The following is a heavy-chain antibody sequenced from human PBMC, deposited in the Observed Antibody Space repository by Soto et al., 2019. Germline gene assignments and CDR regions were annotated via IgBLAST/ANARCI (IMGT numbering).Heavy chain of an antibody. Sequence: ASVKVNCKASGYTFTSYDINWVRQATGQGLEWMGWMNPNSGNTGYAQKFQGRVTMTRNTSISTAYMELSSLRSEDTAVYYCAREAIVAGATTGMDVWGQGTTVTVSS. CDR2: MNPNSGNT. CDR1: GYTFTSYD. CDR3: AREAIVAGATTGMDV. V-gene: IGHV1-8*01. J-gene: IGHJ6*02. D-gene: IGHD1-26*01.